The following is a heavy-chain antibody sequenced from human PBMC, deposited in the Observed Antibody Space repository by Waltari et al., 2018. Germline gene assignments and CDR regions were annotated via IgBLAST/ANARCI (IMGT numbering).Heavy chain of an antibody. V-gene: IGHV4-34*02. CDR1: GGSFNVYY. Sequence: QIQLQQWGAGLLKPSETLSLTCAVYGGSFNVYYWGWIRQAPGKGLEWIGESNQSGTINDNPSLKSRVAISVDTPKNQFSLKVTSVAAADTAVYYCARLEDCTGGHCYTANHYAVDVWGRGTTVTVSS. D-gene: IGHD2-15*01. CDR3: ARLEDCTGGHCYTANHYAVDV. J-gene: IGHJ6*02. CDR2: SNQSGTI.